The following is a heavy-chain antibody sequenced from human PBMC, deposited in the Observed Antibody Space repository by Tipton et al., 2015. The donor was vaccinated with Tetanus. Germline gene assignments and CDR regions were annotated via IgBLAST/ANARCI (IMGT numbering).Heavy chain of an antibody. J-gene: IGHJ6*02. CDR2: IDPNSGGT. D-gene: IGHD3-22*01. CDR3: ARDRGDYIYYGMDV. Sequence: QLVQSGAEVKKPGASVKVSCKASGYTFTGYYIYWVRQAPGQGLEWMGWIDPNSGGTVYAQKFQGRVTMTRDTSIRTAYMELRSPRSDDTAVYYCARDRGDYIYYGMDVWGPGTTVTV. CDR1: GYTFTGYY. V-gene: IGHV1-2*02.